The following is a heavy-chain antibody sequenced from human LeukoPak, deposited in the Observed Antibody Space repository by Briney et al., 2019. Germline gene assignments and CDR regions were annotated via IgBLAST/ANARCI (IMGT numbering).Heavy chain of an antibody. CDR1: GFTFSSYA. V-gene: IGHV3-30*04. CDR3: ARVNAKVYGDYESFDY. Sequence: GGSLRLSCAASGFTFSSYAMHWVRQAPGKGLEWVAVISYDGSNKYYADSVKGRFTISRDNSKNTLYLQMNSLRAEDTAVYYCARVNAKVYGDYESFDYWGQGTLVTVSS. J-gene: IGHJ4*02. D-gene: IGHD4-17*01. CDR2: ISYDGSNK.